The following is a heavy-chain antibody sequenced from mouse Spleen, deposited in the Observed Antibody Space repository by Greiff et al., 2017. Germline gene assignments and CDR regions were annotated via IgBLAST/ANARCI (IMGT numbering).Heavy chain of an antibody. J-gene: IGHJ2*01. V-gene: IGHV5-6*01. CDR1: GFTFNSYG. CDR3: ARPGVYDFFDY. CDR2: ISSGGSYT. Sequence: EVQLQESGGDLVKPGGSLKLSCAASGFTFNSYGMSWVRQTPDKRLEWVATISSGGSYTYYPDSVKGRFTISRDNAKNTLYLQMSSLKSEDTAMYYCARPGVYDFFDYWGQGTTLTVSS. D-gene: IGHD2-4*01.